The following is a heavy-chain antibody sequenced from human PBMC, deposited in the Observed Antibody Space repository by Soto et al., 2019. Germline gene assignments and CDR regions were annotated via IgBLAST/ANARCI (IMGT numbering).Heavy chain of an antibody. D-gene: IGHD6-13*01. Sequence: GGSLRLSCAASGFTFSSYAMSWVRQAPGKGLEWVSAISGSGGSTYYADSVKGRFTISRDNSKNTLYLQMNSLRAEDTAVYYCAKGPRSIAAAEFPYYYYMDVWGKGTTVTVSS. CDR3: AKGPRSIAAAEFPYYYYMDV. CDR1: GFTFSSYA. CDR2: ISGSGGST. V-gene: IGHV3-23*01. J-gene: IGHJ6*03.